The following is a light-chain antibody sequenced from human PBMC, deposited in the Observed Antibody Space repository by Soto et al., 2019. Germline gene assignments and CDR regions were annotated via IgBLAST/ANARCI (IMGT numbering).Light chain of an antibody. CDR1: QSVGSY. Sequence: EIVLTQSPGTLSLSPGERATLSCRASQSVGSYLAWYQHKPGQAPRLLISDASNRATGIPARFSGSGSGTDFTLTISSLEPEDFAVYYCQQRSNWPPITLGQGTRLEIK. J-gene: IGKJ5*01. CDR3: QQRSNWPPIT. CDR2: DAS. V-gene: IGKV3-11*01.